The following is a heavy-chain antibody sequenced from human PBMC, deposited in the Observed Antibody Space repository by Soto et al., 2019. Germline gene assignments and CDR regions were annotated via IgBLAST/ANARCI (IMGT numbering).Heavy chain of an antibody. CDR3: AKVRYSSPMGYYYGMDV. CDR2: IIPIFGTA. V-gene: IGHV1-69*13. Sequence: GASAKVSCKASRVAFSKFIVTWVRQAPGLGLEWVGGIIPIFGTANYAQKFQGRVTITADESTSTSYMEVNNLRSEDTAVYYCAKVRYSSPMGYYYGMDVWGQGTTVTVSS. J-gene: IGHJ6*02. D-gene: IGHD6-19*01. CDR1: RVAFSKFI.